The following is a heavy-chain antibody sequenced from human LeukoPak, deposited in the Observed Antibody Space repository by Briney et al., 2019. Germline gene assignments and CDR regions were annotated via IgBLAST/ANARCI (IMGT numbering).Heavy chain of an antibody. CDR2: IRYDGSNK. CDR1: GFTFSSYG. J-gene: IGHJ6*02. Sequence: GGSLRLSCAASGFTFSSYGMHWVRQAPGKGLEWVAFIRYDGSNKYYADSVKGRFTISRDNSKNTLYLQMNSLRAEDTAVYYCANQFCTTLHYYYYYGMDVWGQGTTVTVSS. D-gene: IGHD1-1*01. V-gene: IGHV3-30*02. CDR3: ANQFCTTLHYYYYYGMDV.